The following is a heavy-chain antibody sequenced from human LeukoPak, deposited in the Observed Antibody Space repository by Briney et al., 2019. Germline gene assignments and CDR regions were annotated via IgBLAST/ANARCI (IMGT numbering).Heavy chain of an antibody. CDR2: ISGSGGST. Sequence: GGSLRLSCAASGFTFSSYAMSWVRQAPGKGLEWVSAISGSGGSTYYAGSVKGRFTISRDNSKNTLYLQMNSLRAEDTAVYYCAKLHDSGSYYSDYWGQGTLVTVSS. J-gene: IGHJ4*02. D-gene: IGHD1-26*01. V-gene: IGHV3-23*01. CDR3: AKLHDSGSYYSDY. CDR1: GFTFSSYA.